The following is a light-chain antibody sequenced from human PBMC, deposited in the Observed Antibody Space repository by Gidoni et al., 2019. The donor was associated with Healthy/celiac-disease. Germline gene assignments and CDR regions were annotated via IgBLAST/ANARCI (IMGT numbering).Light chain of an antibody. J-gene: IGKJ4*01. V-gene: IGKV1-27*01. Sequence: DIQMTQSPSSLSASVGDRVTITCRASQGISKYLAWYQQKPGKVPKLLIYAASTLQSGVPSRFSGSGSGTDFTLTISSLQPEDVATYYCQKYNSAPPLTFGGGTKVEIK. CDR1: QGISKY. CDR2: AAS. CDR3: QKYNSAPPLT.